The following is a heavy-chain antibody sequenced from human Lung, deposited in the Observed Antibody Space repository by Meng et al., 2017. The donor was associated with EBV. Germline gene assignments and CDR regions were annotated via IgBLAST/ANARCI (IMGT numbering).Heavy chain of an antibody. CDR3: ARVAAAGNEWFDP. CDR2: IYHSGST. J-gene: IGHJ5*02. Sequence: QVQLQGPGPGPVKPSETLSLTCAVSGGSISSINWWTWVRQPPGKGLEWIGEIYHSGSTNYNPSLKSRVTISVDKSKNQFSLKLSSVTAAGTAVYYCARVAAAGNEWFDPWGQGTLVTVSS. D-gene: IGHD6-13*01. CDR1: GGSISSINW. V-gene: IGHV4-4*02.